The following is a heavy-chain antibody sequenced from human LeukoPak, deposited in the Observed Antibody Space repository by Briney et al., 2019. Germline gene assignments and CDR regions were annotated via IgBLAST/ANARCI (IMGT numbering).Heavy chain of an antibody. J-gene: IGHJ4*02. CDR3: ARRIAATGMKYFDY. Sequence: GGSLRLSCAASGFTFSDYWMSWVRQAPGKGLEWVANIKHDGSDTNYVDSVKGRFTISRDNAKHSLYLQMNSLRAEDTAMYYCARRIAATGMKYFDYWGQGTLVTVSS. V-gene: IGHV3-7*05. D-gene: IGHD6-13*01. CDR2: IKHDGSDT. CDR1: GFTFSDYW.